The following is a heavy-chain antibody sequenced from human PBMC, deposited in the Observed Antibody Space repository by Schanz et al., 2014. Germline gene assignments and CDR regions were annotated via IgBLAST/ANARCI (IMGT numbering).Heavy chain of an antibody. CDR1: GFTFSSYW. J-gene: IGHJ4*02. V-gene: IGHV3-74*01. Sequence: VQLVQSGGGLVQPGGSLRLSCAASGFTFSSYWMHWVRQVPGKGLVWVSRIKSDGSSTSYTDSVKGRFTISRDNSKSTLYLQMNSLRAEDTAVYYCARGGPAYYFDDWGQGTLVTVSS. CDR2: IKSDGSST. CDR3: ARGGPAYYFDD.